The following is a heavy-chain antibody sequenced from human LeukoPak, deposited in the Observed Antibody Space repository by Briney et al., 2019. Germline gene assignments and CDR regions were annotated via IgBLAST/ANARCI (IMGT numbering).Heavy chain of an antibody. CDR3: ARWGGIAARRKYFQL. Sequence: GGSLRLSCAASGFTFSSYAMHWVRQAPGKGLEWVAVISYDGSNKYYADSVKGRFTISRDNSKNTLYLQMNSLRAEDTAVYYCARWGGIAARRKYFQLWGQGTLVTVSS. J-gene: IGHJ1*01. V-gene: IGHV3-30-3*01. D-gene: IGHD6-6*01. CDR1: GFTFSSYA. CDR2: ISYDGSNK.